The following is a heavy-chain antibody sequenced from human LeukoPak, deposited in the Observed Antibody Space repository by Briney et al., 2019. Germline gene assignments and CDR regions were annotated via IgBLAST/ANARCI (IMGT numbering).Heavy chain of an antibody. CDR1: GFTFSSYG. CDR2: ISYDGSNK. J-gene: IGHJ4*02. V-gene: IGHV3-30*18. CDR3: AKDRGSGAGFNYFDY. Sequence: GGSLRLSCAASGFTFSSYGMHWVRQAPGKGLEWVADISYDGSNKYYADSVKGRCTISRDTSKNTLYLQMNSLRAEDTAVYYCAKDRGSGAGFNYFDYWGQGTLVTVSS. D-gene: IGHD3-10*01.